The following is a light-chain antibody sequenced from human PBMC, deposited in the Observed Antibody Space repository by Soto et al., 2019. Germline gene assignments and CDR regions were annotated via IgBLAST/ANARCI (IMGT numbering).Light chain of an antibody. CDR1: SSDVGGYNY. CDR3: SSYTSSSTLLYV. J-gene: IGLJ1*01. Sequence: QSALTQPASVSGSPGQSITISGTGTSSDVGGYNYVSWYQQHPGKAPKLMIYDVSNRPSGVSNRFSGSKSGNTASLPISGLQAEDEADYYCSSYTSSSTLLYVFGTGTKLTVL. V-gene: IGLV2-14*01. CDR2: DVS.